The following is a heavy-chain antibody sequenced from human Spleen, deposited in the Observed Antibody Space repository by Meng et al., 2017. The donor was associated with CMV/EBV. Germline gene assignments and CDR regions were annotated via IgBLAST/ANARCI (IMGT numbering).Heavy chain of an antibody. V-gene: IGHV4-34*01. CDR1: GGSFSGYY. CDR3: ASDSSLGY. CDR2: IKHSGST. J-gene: IGHJ4*02. D-gene: IGHD3-22*01. Sequence: SETLSLTCAVYGGSFSGYYWSWIRQPPGKGLEWIGEIKHSGSTNYNPSLKSRVTISVDTSKNQFSLKLSSVTAADTAVYYCASDSSLGYWGQGTLVTVSS.